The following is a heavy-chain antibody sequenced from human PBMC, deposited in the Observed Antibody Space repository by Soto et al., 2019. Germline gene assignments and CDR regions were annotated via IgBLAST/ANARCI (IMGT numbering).Heavy chain of an antibody. D-gene: IGHD6-6*01. J-gene: IGHJ4*02. V-gene: IGHV2-5*01. CDR2: IYWNDDK. CDR1: GFSLSTSGVG. CDR3: AHRYSSFVEGFDY. Sequence: QITLKESGPTLVKPTQTLTLTCTFSGFSLSTSGVGVGWIRQPPRKALEWLAFIYWNDDKRYSPSLKRRLTNTTDPSKIPVVLTMPNMDPVDTATYYCAHRYSSFVEGFDYWGQGTLVTVSS.